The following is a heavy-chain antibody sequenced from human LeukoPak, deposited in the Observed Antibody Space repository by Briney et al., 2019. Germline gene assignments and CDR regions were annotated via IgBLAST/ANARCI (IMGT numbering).Heavy chain of an antibody. V-gene: IGHV3-49*04. CDR2: IRSQAYGGTT. CDR1: GFSFSNYA. Sequence: GGSLRLSCAASGFSFSNYAMTWVRQAPGKGLEWVGFIRSQAYGGTTEYAASVKGRFSIARDDSKSVAYLQMNSLKTEDTAVYYCSRSQVEMARIAYYFDYWGQGTLVTVSS. CDR3: SRSQVEMARIAYYFDY. J-gene: IGHJ4*02. D-gene: IGHD5-24*01.